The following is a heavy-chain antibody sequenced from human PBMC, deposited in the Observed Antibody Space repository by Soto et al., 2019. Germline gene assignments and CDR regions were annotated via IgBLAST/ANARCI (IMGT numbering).Heavy chain of an antibody. V-gene: IGHV1-8*01. D-gene: IGHD2-15*01. Sequence: ASVKVSCKASGYTFTSYDINWVRQATGQGLEWMGWMNPNSGNTGYAQKFQGRVTMTRNTSISTAYMELSSLRSEDTAVDYCARGSQCSGGSCYSFAPGGKGTLVTVSS. CDR1: GYTFTSYD. CDR3: ARGSQCSGGSCYSFAP. J-gene: IGHJ5*02. CDR2: MNPNSGNT.